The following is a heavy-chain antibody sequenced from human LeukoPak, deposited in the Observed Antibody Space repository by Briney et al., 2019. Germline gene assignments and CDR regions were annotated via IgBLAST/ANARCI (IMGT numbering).Heavy chain of an antibody. Sequence: GGSLRLSCAASGFTFSSYAMSWVRQAPGKGLEWVSAISGSGGSTYYADSVKGRFTISRDNSKNTLYLQMNSLRAEDTAVYYCARETGRAAARTGFLDVWGKGTTVTVSS. D-gene: IGHD6-13*01. CDR2: ISGSGGST. J-gene: IGHJ6*04. CDR3: ARETGRAAARTGFLDV. V-gene: IGHV3-23*01. CDR1: GFTFSSYA.